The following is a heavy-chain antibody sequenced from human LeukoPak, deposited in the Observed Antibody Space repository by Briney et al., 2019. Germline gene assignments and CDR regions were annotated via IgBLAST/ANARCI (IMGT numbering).Heavy chain of an antibody. D-gene: IGHD3-10*02. CDR2: SSTNGGST. V-gene: IGHV3-64*01. CDR1: GFTFSNYG. CDR3: ARAFTWGSMFAGFDI. Sequence: PGGSLRLSCVASGFTFSNYGVHWVRQAPGKGLEYVSGSSTNGGSTYYGSSVKGRFTISRDDSKNTLYLQMGSLRVEDMAVYYCARAFTWGSMFAGFDIWGQGTMVTVPS. J-gene: IGHJ3*02.